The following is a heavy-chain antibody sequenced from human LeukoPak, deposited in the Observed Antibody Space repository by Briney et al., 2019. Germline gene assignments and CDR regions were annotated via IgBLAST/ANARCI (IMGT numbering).Heavy chain of an antibody. CDR3: ARGDYDSSGSIGFDI. D-gene: IGHD3-22*01. CDR2: INHSGST. V-gene: IGHV4-34*01. Sequence: SSETLSLTCTVSGGSISSYYWSWIRQPPGKGLEWIGEINHSGSTNYNPSLKSRVTISVDTSKNQFSLKLSSVTAADTAVYYCARGDYDSSGSIGFDIWGQGTMVTVSS. J-gene: IGHJ3*02. CDR1: GGSISSYY.